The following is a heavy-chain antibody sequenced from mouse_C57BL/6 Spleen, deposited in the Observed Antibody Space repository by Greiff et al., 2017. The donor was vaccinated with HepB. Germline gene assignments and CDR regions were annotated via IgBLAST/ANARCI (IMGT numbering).Heavy chain of an antibody. CDR1: GYSITSGYY. CDR3: ARDWGNYGDY. Sequence: DVKLVESGPGLVKPSQSLSLTCSVTGYSITSGYYWNWIRQFPGNKLEWMGYISYDGSNNYNPSLKNRISITRDTSTNQFFLKLNSVTTEDTATYYCARDWGNYGDYWGQGTTLTVSS. CDR2: ISYDGSN. J-gene: IGHJ2*01. V-gene: IGHV3-6*01.